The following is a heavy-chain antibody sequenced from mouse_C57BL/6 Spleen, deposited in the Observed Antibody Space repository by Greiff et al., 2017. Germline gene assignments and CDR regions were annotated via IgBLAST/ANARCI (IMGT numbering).Heavy chain of an antibody. CDR2: IYPGDGDT. V-gene: IGHV1-80*01. D-gene: IGHD1-1*01. Sequence: VKLMESGAELVKPGASVKISCKASGYAFSSYWMNWVKQRPGKGLEWIGQIYPGDGDTNYNGKFKGKATLTADKSSSTAYMQLSSLTSEDSAVYFCARGSGSSPAWFAYWGQGTLVTVSA. CDR1: GYAFSSYW. CDR3: ARGSGSSPAWFAY. J-gene: IGHJ3*01.